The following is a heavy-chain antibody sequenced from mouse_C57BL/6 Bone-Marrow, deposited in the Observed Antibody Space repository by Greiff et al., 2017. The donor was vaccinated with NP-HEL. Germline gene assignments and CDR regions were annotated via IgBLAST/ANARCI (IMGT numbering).Heavy chain of an antibody. J-gene: IGHJ1*03. CDR1: GYTFTSYW. CDR2: IYPGGGST. D-gene: IGHD1-1*01. CDR3: ARFYGSSYWYFDV. V-gene: IGHV1-55*01. Sequence: QVQLQQPGAELVQPGASVKMSCKASGYTFTSYWITWVKQRPGQGLEWIGDIYPGGGSTNYNETFKSKATLTVDTSSSTAYMQLSSLTSEDSAVYYCARFYGSSYWYFDVWGRGTTVTVSA.